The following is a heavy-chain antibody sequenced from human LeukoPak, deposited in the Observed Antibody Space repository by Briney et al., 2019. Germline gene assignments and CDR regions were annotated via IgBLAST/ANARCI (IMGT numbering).Heavy chain of an antibody. CDR1: GFTLSSYS. CDR2: LSSSCTYI. D-gene: IGHD3-22*01. CDR3: ARDRDITMMTGSNDY. V-gene: IGHV3-21*01. J-gene: IGHJ4*02. Sequence: PGGSLRLYCAASGFTLSSYSMNWARQAPGEGLEWVSSLSSSCTYIYYADSVKGRFTISRDNAKNSLYLQMNSLRAEDTAVYYCARDRDITMMTGSNDYWGQGTLVTVSS.